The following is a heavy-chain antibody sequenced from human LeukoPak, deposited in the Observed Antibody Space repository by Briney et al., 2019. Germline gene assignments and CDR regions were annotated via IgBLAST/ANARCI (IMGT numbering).Heavy chain of an antibody. V-gene: IGHV3-30*04. CDR1: GFTFSSYA. J-gene: IGHJ4*02. Sequence: GGSLRLSCAASGFTFSSYAMHWVRQAPGKGLEWVAVISYDGSNKYYADSVKGRFTISRDNSKNTLYLQMNSLRAEDTAVYYCARGNQLLFVYWGQGTLVTVSS. D-gene: IGHD2-2*01. CDR2: ISYDGSNK. CDR3: ARGNQLLFVY.